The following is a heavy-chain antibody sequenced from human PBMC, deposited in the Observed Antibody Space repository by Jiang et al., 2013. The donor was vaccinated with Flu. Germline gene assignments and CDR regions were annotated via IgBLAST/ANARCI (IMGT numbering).Heavy chain of an antibody. D-gene: IGHD3-22*01. Sequence: SVKVSCKASGYTFTSYGISWVRQAPGQGLEWMGWISAYNGNTNYAQKLQGRVTMTTDTSTSTAYMELRSLRSDDTAVYYCARVTKTYYYDSSGYYYSWFDPWGQGTLVTVSS. V-gene: IGHV1-18*01. J-gene: IGHJ5*02. CDR2: ISAYNGNT. CDR3: ARVTKTYYYDSSGYYYSWFDP. CDR1: GYTFTSYG.